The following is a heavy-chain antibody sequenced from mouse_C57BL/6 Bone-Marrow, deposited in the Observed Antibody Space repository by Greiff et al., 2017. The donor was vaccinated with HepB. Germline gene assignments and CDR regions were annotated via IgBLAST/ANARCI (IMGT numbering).Heavy chain of an antibody. CDR1: GFTFSSYT. J-gene: IGHJ2*01. Sequence: DVHLVESGGGLVKPGGSLKLSCAASGFTFSSYTMSWVRQTPEKRLEWVATISGGGGNTYYPDSVKGRFTISRDNAKNTLYLQMSSLRSEDTALYYCARHGLLYYFDYWGQGTTLTVSS. CDR3: ARHGLLYYFDY. V-gene: IGHV5-9*01. D-gene: IGHD6-1*01. CDR2: ISGGGGNT.